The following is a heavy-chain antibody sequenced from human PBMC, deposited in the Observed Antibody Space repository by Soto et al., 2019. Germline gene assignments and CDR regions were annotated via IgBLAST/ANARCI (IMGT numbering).Heavy chain of an antibody. Sequence: PSETLSLTCTVSGGSISSGNYYWSWIRQPPGKGLEWLGFISYSGTTHYSASLRSRVSISVDTSKNQFSLDLSSVTAADTAVYYCATMGTPVTGLYYFDYWGQGTLFSVSS. J-gene: IGHJ4*02. CDR1: GGSISSGNYY. CDR3: ATMGTPVTGLYYFDY. D-gene: IGHD4-17*01. CDR2: ISYSGTT. V-gene: IGHV4-30-4*01.